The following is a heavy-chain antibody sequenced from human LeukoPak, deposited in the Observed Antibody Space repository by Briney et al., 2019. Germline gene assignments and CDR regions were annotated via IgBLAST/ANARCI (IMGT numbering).Heavy chain of an antibody. V-gene: IGHV4-39*07. CDR2: INHSGST. CDR3: ARTVVVVVAATPGRDYFDY. CDR1: GGSISSSSYY. J-gene: IGHJ4*02. D-gene: IGHD2-15*01. Sequence: SETLSLTCTVSGGSISSSSYYWSWIRQPPGKGLEWIGEINHSGSTNYNPSLKSRVTISVDTSKNQFSLKLSSVTAADTAVYYCARTVVVVVAATPGRDYFDYWGQGTLVTVSS.